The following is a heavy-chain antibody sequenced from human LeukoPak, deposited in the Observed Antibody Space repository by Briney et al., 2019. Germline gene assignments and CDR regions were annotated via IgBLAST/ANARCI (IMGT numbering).Heavy chain of an antibody. V-gene: IGHV1-69-2*01. CDR3: TTAGKFYYGSGSPSWFDP. J-gene: IGHJ5*02. Sequence: GASVKVSCKASGYSFTDYFMHWVQQAPGKGLEWMGRVDPEDGETIYGEKFQGRVTITADTSTDTACMELSSLRSEDTAVYYCTTAGKFYYGSGSPSWFDPWGQGTLVTVSS. D-gene: IGHD3-10*01. CDR2: VDPEDGET. CDR1: GYSFTDYF.